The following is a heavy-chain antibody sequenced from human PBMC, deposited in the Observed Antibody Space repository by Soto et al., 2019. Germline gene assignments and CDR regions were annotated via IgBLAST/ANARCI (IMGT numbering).Heavy chain of an antibody. CDR3: AKDADSSSSDYGMDV. CDR2: ISGSGGST. Sequence: GGSLRLSCAASGFTFSSYAMSWVRQAPEKVLEWVSAISGSGGSTYYADSGKGRFTISRDNSKNTLYRQMNSLRAEDTAVYYCAKDADSSSSDYGMDVWRQGTTVTVSS. J-gene: IGHJ6*02. CDR1: GFTFSSYA. D-gene: IGHD6-6*01. V-gene: IGHV3-23*01.